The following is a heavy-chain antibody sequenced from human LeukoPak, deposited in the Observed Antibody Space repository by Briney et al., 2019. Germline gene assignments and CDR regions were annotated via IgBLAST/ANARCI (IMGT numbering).Heavy chain of an antibody. Sequence: NPSETLSLTCTVSGDPISSYYWSWIRQPAGKGLEWIGRIYTSGTTNYNSSLKSRLTMSVDTSKNQFSLKLSSVTAADTAVYYCARLGSSGSAQYFQDWGQGTLVTVSS. CDR2: IYTSGTT. CDR3: ARLGSSGSAQYFQD. CDR1: GDPISSYY. D-gene: IGHD6-19*01. J-gene: IGHJ1*01. V-gene: IGHV4-4*07.